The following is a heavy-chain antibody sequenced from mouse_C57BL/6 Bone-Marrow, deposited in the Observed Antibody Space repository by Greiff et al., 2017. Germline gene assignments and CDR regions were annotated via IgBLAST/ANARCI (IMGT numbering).Heavy chain of an antibody. J-gene: IGHJ2*01. V-gene: IGHV1-50*01. Sequence: QVQLQQPGAELVKPGASVKLSCKASGYTFTSYWMQWVKQRPGQGLEWIGEIDPSDSYTNYNQKFKGKATLTVDTSSSTAYMQLSSLTSEDSAVYYCARQDLTGTDYWGQGTTLTVSS. D-gene: IGHD4-1*01. CDR3: ARQDLTGTDY. CDR1: GYTFTSYW. CDR2: IDPSDSYT.